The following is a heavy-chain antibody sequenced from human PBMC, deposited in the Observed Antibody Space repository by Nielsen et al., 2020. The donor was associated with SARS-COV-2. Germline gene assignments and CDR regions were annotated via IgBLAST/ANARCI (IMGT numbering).Heavy chain of an antibody. CDR1: GYTFRSYG. CDR3: ARDIVLMVYAIKDYYYGMDV. CDR2: ISGYSGNT. V-gene: IGHV1-18*01. Sequence: ASVKVSCKASGYTFRSYGINWVRQAPGQGLEWMGWISGYSGNTNYAQRLQGRVTMTTDTSTSTAYMELRGLRSDDTAVYYCARDIVLMVYAIKDYYYGMDVWGQGTTVTVSS. J-gene: IGHJ6*02. D-gene: IGHD2-8*01.